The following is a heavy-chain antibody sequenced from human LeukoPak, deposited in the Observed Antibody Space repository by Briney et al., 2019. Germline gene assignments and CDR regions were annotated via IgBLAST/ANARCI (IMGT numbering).Heavy chain of an antibody. J-gene: IGHJ4*02. CDR1: GGSFTGYY. Sequence: SETLSLTCAVFGGSFTGYYWGWIRQPPGKGLEWIAEINHSGSTNYNPSLKSRVTISGDTSKKWFSLRLGSVTAADTAVYYCARYRVAPDSSFDYWGQGTQSPSPQ. V-gene: IGHV4-34*01. CDR2: INHSGST. CDR3: ARYRVAPDSSFDY. D-gene: IGHD2-2*01.